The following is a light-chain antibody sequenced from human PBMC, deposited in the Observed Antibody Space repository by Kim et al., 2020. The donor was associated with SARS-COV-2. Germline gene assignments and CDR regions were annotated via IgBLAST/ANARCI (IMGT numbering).Light chain of an antibody. Sequence: GQSITISCTGTSSDVGGYNYVSWYQQHPRKAPKLMIYDVSNRPSGVSSRFAGSKSGNTASLTISGLQAEDEADYYCSSYTSSITLVFGGGTQLTVL. CDR1: SSDVGGYNY. CDR3: SSYTSSITLV. J-gene: IGLJ2*01. V-gene: IGLV2-14*03. CDR2: DVS.